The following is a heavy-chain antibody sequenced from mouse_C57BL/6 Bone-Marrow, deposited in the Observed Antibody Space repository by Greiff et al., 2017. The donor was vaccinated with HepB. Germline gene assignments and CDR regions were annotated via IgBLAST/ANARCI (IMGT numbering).Heavy chain of an antibody. CDR2: ISYDGSN. CDR3: ASRRLRRGPWFAY. D-gene: IGHD2-4*01. CDR1: GYSITSGYY. J-gene: IGHJ3*01. Sequence: ESGPGLVKPSQSLSLTCSVTGYSITSGYYWNWIRQFPGNKLEWMGYISYDGSNNYNPSLKNRISITRDTSKNQFFLKLNSVTTEDTATYYCASRRLRRGPWFAYWGQGTLVTVSA. V-gene: IGHV3-6*01.